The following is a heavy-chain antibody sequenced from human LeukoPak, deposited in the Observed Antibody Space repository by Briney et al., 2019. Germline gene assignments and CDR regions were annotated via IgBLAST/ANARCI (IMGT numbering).Heavy chain of an antibody. CDR3: ARFSSSGWYFFDY. CDR2: IYHSGST. V-gene: IGHV4-4*02. CDR1: GGSISSSNW. D-gene: IGHD6-13*01. Sequence: PSGTLSLTCAVSGGSISSSNWWSWVRQPPGKGLEWIGEIYHSGSTNYNPSLKSRVTISVDKSKNQFSLKLSSVTAADTAVYYCARFSSSGWYFFDYWGQGTLVTVSS. J-gene: IGHJ4*02.